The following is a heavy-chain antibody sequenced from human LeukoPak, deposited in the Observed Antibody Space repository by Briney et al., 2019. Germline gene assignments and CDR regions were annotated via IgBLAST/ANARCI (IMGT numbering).Heavy chain of an antibody. Sequence: GGSLRLSCAASGFTFSSYEMNWVRQAPGKGLEWVSYISSSGSTIYYADSVKGRFTISRDNAKDSLYLQMNSLRAEDTALYYCARAGSSWYRSFDYWGQGTLVTVSS. V-gene: IGHV3-48*03. J-gene: IGHJ4*02. CDR2: ISSSGSTI. D-gene: IGHD6-13*01. CDR3: ARAGSSWYRSFDY. CDR1: GFTFSSYE.